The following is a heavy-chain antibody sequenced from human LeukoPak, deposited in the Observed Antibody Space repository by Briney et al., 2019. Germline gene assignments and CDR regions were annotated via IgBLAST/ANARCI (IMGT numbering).Heavy chain of an antibody. CDR2: INHSGST. CDR3: ARRSAYYYGSGNLYYFDY. D-gene: IGHD3-10*01. Sequence: SETLSLTCTVSGGSISSYYWSWIRQPPGKGLEWIGEINHSGSTNYNPSLKSRVTISVDTSKNQFSLKLSSVTAADTAVYYCARRSAYYYGSGNLYYFDYWGQGTLVTVSS. CDR1: GGSISSYY. J-gene: IGHJ4*02. V-gene: IGHV4-34*01.